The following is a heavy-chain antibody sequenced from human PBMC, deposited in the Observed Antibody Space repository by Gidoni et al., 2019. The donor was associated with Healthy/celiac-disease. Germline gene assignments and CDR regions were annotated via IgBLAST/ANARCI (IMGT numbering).Heavy chain of an antibody. Sequence: EVQLVESGGGLVQPGGSLRLSCAASGFTFSSYSMNWVRQAPGKGLGWGSYISSSSSTIYYADSVKGRFTISRDNAKNSLYLQMNSLRAEDTAVYYCARGNEGDFDYWGQGTLVTVSS. D-gene: IGHD1-1*01. CDR1: GFTFSSYS. CDR3: ARGNEGDFDY. V-gene: IGHV3-48*01. CDR2: ISSSSSTI. J-gene: IGHJ4*02.